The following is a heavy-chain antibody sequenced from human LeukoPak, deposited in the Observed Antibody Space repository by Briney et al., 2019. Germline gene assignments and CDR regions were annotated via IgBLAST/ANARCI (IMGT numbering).Heavy chain of an antibody. Sequence: PSETLSLTCAVYGGSFSGYYWSWIRQPPGKGLEWIGEINHSGSTNYNPSLKSRVTISVDTSKNQFSLKLSSVTAADTAVYYCARSRGRPLAVAGIGGAFDIWGQGTMVTVSS. CDR1: GGSFSGYY. CDR3: ARSRGRPLAVAGIGGAFDI. CDR2: INHSGST. V-gene: IGHV4-34*01. J-gene: IGHJ3*02. D-gene: IGHD6-19*01.